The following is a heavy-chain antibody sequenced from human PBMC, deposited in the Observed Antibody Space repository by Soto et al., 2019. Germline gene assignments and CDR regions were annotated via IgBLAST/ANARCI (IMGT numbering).Heavy chain of an antibody. V-gene: IGHV4-59*01. CDR2: IYYSGST. CDR1: GGSISSYY. Sequence: SETLSLTCTVSGGSISSYYWSWIRQPPGKGLEWIGYIYYSGSTNYNPSLKSRVTISVDTSKNQFSLKLSSVTAADTAVYYCARADSSGWYETFKYYYYGMDVWGQGTTVTVS. CDR3: ARADSSGWYETFKYYYYGMDV. D-gene: IGHD6-19*01. J-gene: IGHJ6*02.